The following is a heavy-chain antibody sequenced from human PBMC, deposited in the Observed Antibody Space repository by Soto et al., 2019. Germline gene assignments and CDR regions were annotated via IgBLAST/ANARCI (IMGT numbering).Heavy chain of an antibody. CDR2: IYYSGST. CDR3: ARSVVRGVILSDAFDI. CDR1: CGSISSSSYY. J-gene: IGHJ3*02. D-gene: IGHD3-10*01. V-gene: IGHV4-39*01. Sequence: SETLSLTCTVSCGSISSSSYYWGWIRQPPGKGLEWIGSIYYSGSTYYNPSLKSRVTISVDTSKNQFSLKLSSVTAADTAVYYCARSVVRGVILSDAFDIWGQGTMVTVSS.